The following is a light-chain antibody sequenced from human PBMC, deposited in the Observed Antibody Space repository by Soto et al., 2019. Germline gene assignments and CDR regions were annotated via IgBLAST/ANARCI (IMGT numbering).Light chain of an antibody. CDR3: AAWDDILNGYV. Sequence: QSVLTQPPSASGTPGQRVTISCSGSRSNIESNTVTWYQQLPGTAPKLVIYSNYDRPSGVPDRFSGSTSGTSASLVIRGLQSEDEADYYCAAWDDILNGYVFGGGTKATVL. CDR1: RSNIESNT. V-gene: IGLV1-44*01. J-gene: IGLJ1*01. CDR2: SNY.